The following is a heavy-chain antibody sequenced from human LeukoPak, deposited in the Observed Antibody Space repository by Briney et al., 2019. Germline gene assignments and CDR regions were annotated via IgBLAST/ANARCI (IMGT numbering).Heavy chain of an antibody. Sequence: GASVKVSCKASGGIFSSYAISWVRQAPGQGLEWMGGIIPIFGTANYAQKFQGRVTITADESTSTAYMELSSLRSEDTAVYYCARSDYGDYELVYYYYYMDVWGKGTTVTISS. V-gene: IGHV1-69*13. CDR1: GGIFSSYA. J-gene: IGHJ6*03. CDR3: ARSDYGDYELVYYYYYMDV. CDR2: IIPIFGTA. D-gene: IGHD4-17*01.